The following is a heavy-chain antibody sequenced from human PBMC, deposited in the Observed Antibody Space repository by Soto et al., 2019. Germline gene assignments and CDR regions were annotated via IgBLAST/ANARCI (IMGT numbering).Heavy chain of an antibody. V-gene: IGHV1-69*08. CDR3: ERDLRGYSDYDPYFDY. D-gene: IGHD5-12*01. J-gene: IGHJ4*02. Sequence: QVQLVQSGAEVKKPGSSVKVSCKASGGTFSSYTISWVRQAPGQGLEWMGRIIPILGIANYAQKLQGRVTITADKSPSTAYMELSSLSTEDTAVYYCERDLRGYSDYDPYFDYWGQGTLVTVSS. CDR1: GGTFSSYT. CDR2: IIPILGIA.